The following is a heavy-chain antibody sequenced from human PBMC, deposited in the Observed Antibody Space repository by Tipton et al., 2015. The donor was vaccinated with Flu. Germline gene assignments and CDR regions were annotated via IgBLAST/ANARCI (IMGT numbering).Heavy chain of an antibody. J-gene: IGHJ3*01. Sequence: SLRLSCAASGFTFSSYAMSWVRQAPGKGLEWVSGISGSGDSTFYADSVKGRFTISRDNSKNTLFLQMNSLTAEDTAVYYCAKMDGDCSGTNGDGYGFNCHGHYTFDLWGQGTMVAVSS. D-gene: IGHD2-8*02. CDR1: GFTFSSYA. V-gene: IGHV3-23*01. CDR3: AKMDGDCSGTNGDGYGFNCHGHYTFDL. CDR2: ISGSGDST.